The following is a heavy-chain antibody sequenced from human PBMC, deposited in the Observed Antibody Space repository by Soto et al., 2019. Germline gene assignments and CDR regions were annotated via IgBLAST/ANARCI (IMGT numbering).Heavy chain of an antibody. CDR1: GGSISSSSYY. CDR3: ASSLRGVATALRVGVDD. J-gene: IGHJ4*02. Sequence: SETLSLTCTVSGGSISSSSYYWGWIRQPPGKGLEWIGSIYYSGSTYYNPSLKSRVTISVDTSKNQFSLKLSSVTAADTAVYYCASSLRGVATALRVGVDDRGPGTLVTVSS. CDR2: IYYSGST. V-gene: IGHV4-39*01. D-gene: IGHD5-12*01.